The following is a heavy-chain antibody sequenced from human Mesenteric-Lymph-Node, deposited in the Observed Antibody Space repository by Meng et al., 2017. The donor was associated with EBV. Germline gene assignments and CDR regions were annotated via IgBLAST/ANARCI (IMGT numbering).Heavy chain of an antibody. CDR3: ARDYCGGDCYPEY. CDR1: GYTFTSYA. V-gene: IGHV1-3*01. D-gene: IGHD2-21*02. Sequence: QAELVQSGGEAKNPGASVNGSCKAAGYTFTSYAMHWVRQAPGQRLEWMVWINAGNGTTKYSQKFHGRVTITSDTSASTAYMELSSLRSEDTAVYYCARDYCGGDCYPEYWGQGTLVTVSS. J-gene: IGHJ4*02. CDR2: INAGNGTT.